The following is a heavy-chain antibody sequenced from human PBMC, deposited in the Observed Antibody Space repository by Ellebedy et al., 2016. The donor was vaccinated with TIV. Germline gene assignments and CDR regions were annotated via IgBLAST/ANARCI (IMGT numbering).Heavy chain of an antibody. CDR1: GFTFSSYW. V-gene: IGHV3-7*04. D-gene: IGHD3-10*01. J-gene: IGHJ6*02. Sequence: GESLKISCAASGFTFSSYWMSWVRQAPGKGLEWVANIKQDGSEKYYVDSVKGRFTISRDNAKNSLYLQMNSLRAEDTAVYYCEREIGVLAQKEYYYYGMDVWGQGTTVTVSS. CDR2: IKQDGSEK. CDR3: EREIGVLAQKEYYYYGMDV.